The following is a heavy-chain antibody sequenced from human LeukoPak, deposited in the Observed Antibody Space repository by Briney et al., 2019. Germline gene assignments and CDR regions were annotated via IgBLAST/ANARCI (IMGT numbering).Heavy chain of an antibody. Sequence: PSETLSLTCAVSGGSISNTNWWSWVRQPPGKGLELIGEIYHSGSTNYNPSLKSRVTISLDKSKNQFSLKLSSVTAADTAVYFCASGSTLIGNGMDVWGQGTTVTVSS. CDR2: IYHSGST. V-gene: IGHV4-4*02. CDR3: ASGSTLIGNGMDV. J-gene: IGHJ6*02. D-gene: IGHD6-25*01. CDR1: GGSISNTNW.